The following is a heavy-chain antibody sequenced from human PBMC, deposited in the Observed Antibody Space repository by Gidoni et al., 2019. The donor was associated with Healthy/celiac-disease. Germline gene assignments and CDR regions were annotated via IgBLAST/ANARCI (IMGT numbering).Heavy chain of an antibody. J-gene: IGHJ6*02. V-gene: IGHV3-48*01. Sequence: EVQLVESGGGLVQPGGSLRLSCAASGFPFISYSMTCVRQAPGKGLEWVSYISSRSSTIYYADSVKGRCTISRDNAKNSLYLQMNSLRAEDTAVYYCARDWYYDSSGYYPNYYYGMDVWGQGTTVTVSS. CDR2: ISSRSSTI. CDR1: GFPFISYS. CDR3: ARDWYYDSSGYYPNYYYGMDV. D-gene: IGHD3-22*01.